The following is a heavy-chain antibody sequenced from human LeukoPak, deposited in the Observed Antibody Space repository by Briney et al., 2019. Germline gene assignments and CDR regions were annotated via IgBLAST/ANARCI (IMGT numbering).Heavy chain of an antibody. CDR3: ARGGCTYCSGGSCRTGKYYFDD. J-gene: IGHJ4*02. Sequence: GGSLRLSCAASGFTFSSYAMSWVRQAPGKGLEWVSAISGSGGSTYYADSVKGRFTISRDNSKNTLYLQMNSLRAEDTAVYYCARGGCTYCSGGSCRTGKYYFDDWGQGTLVTVSS. CDR1: GFTFSSYA. CDR2: ISGSGGST. D-gene: IGHD2-15*01. V-gene: IGHV3-23*01.